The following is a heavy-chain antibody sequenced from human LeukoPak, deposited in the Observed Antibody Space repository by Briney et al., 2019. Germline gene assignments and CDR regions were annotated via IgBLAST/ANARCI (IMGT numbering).Heavy chain of an antibody. V-gene: IGHV3-30*04. Sequence: SLXXSCVASGFTFSSYAIHWVRQAPGKGLEWVAVISSSGTNQYYVDSVKGRFTISRDNSKNTLYLQMNSLRAEDTALYYCARDSGVIRFDYWGQGTLVTVSS. CDR3: ARDSGVIRFDY. D-gene: IGHD3-16*02. CDR1: GFTFSSYA. CDR2: ISSSGTNQ. J-gene: IGHJ4*02.